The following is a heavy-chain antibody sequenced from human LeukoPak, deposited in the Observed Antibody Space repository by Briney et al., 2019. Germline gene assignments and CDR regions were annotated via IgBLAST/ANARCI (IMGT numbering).Heavy chain of an antibody. J-gene: IGHJ4*02. CDR1: GGSISTSSYY. Sequence: SETLSLTCTVSGGSISTSSYYWGWIRQPPGKGLEWIGSIYYSGSTYYNPSLKSRVTISVDTSKNQFSLKLSSVTAADTAVYYCARHLTGFSGWYLMDQWGQGTLVTVSS. CDR3: ARHLTGFSGWYLMDQ. CDR2: IYYSGST. V-gene: IGHV4-39*01. D-gene: IGHD6-19*01.